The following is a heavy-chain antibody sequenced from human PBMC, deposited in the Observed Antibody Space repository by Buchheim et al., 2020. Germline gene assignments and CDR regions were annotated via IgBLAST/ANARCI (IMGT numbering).Heavy chain of an antibody. CDR1: GGSISSSSYY. V-gene: IGHV4-39*07. J-gene: IGHJ4*02. CDR3: ARDGPLRYFDY. CDR2: IYYSGSA. Sequence: QLQLQESGPGLVKPSETLSLTCTVSGGSISSSSYYWGWIRQPPGKGLEWIGSIYYSGSAYYNPSLKSRVTISVDPSKNQFSLKLSSVTAADTAVYYCARDGPLRYFDYWGQGTL. D-gene: IGHD4-17*01.